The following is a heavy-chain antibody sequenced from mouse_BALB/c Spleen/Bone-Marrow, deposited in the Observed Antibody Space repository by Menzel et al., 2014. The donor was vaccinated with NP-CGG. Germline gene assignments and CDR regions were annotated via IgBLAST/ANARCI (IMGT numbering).Heavy chain of an antibody. CDR3: ESRGEYFDV. J-gene: IGHJ1*01. V-gene: IGHV1-31*01. CDR1: GYSFTGYF. CDR2: IYPYNGVS. Sequence: GQRKEAGPGVVHSGASVKISCKAFGYSFTGYFMPLVKQSHGNRLDWIGYIYPYNGVSSYNQKFKGKATLTVDKSSSTAYMELRSLTSDDSAVYYCESRGEYFDVWGAGTTVTVSS.